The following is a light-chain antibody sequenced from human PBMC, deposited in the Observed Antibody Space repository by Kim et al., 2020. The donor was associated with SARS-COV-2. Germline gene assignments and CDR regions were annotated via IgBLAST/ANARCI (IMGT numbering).Light chain of an antibody. Sequence: AIQLAQSPSSLSASVGDRVTITCRASQGIGTSLAWYRQRPGKAPQLLIDGTSTLESGVPSGFTGSGSGTDFILTISSLQPEDFATYYCQQFKCFPRTFGQGTKVDIK. V-gene: IGKV1-13*02. J-gene: IGKJ1*01. CDR2: GTS. CDR3: QQFKCFPRT. CDR1: QGIGTS.